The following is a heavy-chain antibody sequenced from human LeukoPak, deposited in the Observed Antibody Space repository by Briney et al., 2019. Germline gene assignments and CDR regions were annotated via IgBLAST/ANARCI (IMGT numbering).Heavy chain of an antibody. CDR2: IYYSGST. D-gene: IGHD3-3*01. CDR1: GGSISSCGYY. V-gene: IGHV4-31*03. CDR3: ARDTPLLDYYYYGMDV. Sequence: SQTLSLTCTVSGGSISSCGYYWSWIRQHPGKGLEWIGYIYYSGSTYYNPSLKSRVTISVDTSKNQFSLKLSSVTAADTAVYYCARDTPLLDYYYYGMDVWGQGTTVTVSS. J-gene: IGHJ6*02.